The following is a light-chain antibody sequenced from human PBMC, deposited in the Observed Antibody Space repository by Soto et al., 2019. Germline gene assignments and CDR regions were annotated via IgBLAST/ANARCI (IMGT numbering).Light chain of an antibody. Sequence: PGERATLSCRASQNIGRYLAWYQQTPGQVPRLLIYDVSDRATGIPARFSGSGSGTDFTLTISSLEPEDFAVYFCQQRMSWPLTFGGGTKVESK. CDR3: QQRMSWPLT. J-gene: IGKJ4*01. CDR2: DVS. V-gene: IGKV3-11*01. CDR1: QNIGRY.